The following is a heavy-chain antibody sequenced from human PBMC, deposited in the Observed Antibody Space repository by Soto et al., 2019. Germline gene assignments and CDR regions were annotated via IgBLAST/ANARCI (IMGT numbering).Heavy chain of an antibody. CDR3: ARVPLGYCSGGSCYPHFDY. D-gene: IGHD2-15*01. J-gene: IGHJ4*02. V-gene: IGHV1-2*02. Sequence: ASVKVSCKVSGYTFTGYYMHWVRQAPGQGLEWMGWINPNSGGTNYAQKFQRKVNMTSDTSISTAYMELSRLRSDDTAVYYCARVPLGYCSGGSCYPHFDYWGQGTLVTVSS. CDR1: GYTFTGYY. CDR2: INPNSGGT.